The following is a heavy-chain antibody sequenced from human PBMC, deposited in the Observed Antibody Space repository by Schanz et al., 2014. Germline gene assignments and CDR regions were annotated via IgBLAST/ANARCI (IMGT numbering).Heavy chain of an antibody. J-gene: IGHJ4*02. CDR2: FDAHDGRA. D-gene: IGHD1-1*01. Sequence: EVQLLESGGGLVQPGGSLRLSCAASGFNFSDYAMCWVRQAPGKGLEWVSGFDAHDGRAYYADSAKGRFTISRDNAKNSLYLEMNSLRAEDTALYYCARDRRNADLDYWGQGTLVTVSS. CDR3: ARDRRNADLDY. CDR1: GFNFSDYA. V-gene: IGHV3-23*01.